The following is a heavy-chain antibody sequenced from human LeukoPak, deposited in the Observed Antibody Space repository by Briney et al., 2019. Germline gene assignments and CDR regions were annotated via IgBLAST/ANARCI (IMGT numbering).Heavy chain of an antibody. CDR1: GGSISSYY. CDR3: ARGPIQRRAGNYYYYGMDV. V-gene: IGHV4-4*07. D-gene: IGHD2-2*01. Sequence: SETLSLTCTVSGGSISSYYWSWVRQPAGKGLEWIGRIYTSGSTNYNPSLKSRVTMSVDTSKNQFSLKLSSVTAADTAGYYCARGPIQRRAGNYYYYGMDVWGQGTTVTVSS. CDR2: IYTSGST. J-gene: IGHJ6*02.